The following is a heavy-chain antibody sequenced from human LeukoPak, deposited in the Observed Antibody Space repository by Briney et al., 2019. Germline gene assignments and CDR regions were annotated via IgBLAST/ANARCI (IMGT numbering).Heavy chain of an antibody. J-gene: IGHJ5*02. CDR1: GGTFSSYA. CDR3: AGGLVTAMAYNWFDP. CDR2: IIPIFGTA. D-gene: IGHD5-18*01. V-gene: IGHV1-69*13. Sequence: SVKVSCKASGGTFSSYAISWVRQAPGQGLEWMGGIIPIFGTANYAQKFQGRVTITADESTSTAYMELSSLRSEDTAVYYCAGGLVTAMAYNWFDPWGQGTLVTVSS.